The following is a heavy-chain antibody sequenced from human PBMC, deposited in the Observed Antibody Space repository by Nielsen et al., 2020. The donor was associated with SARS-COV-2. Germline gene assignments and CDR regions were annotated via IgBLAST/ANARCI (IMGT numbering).Heavy chain of an antibody. V-gene: IGHV3-48*01. Sequence: GSLKISCAASGFTFSSYSMNWVRQAPGKGLEWVSYISSSSSTIYYADSVKGRFTISRDNAKNSLYLQMNSLRAEDTAVYYCARDIGITGTTSWGQGTLVTVSS. CDR1: GFTFSSYS. CDR2: ISSSSSTI. D-gene: IGHD1-7*01. J-gene: IGHJ4*02. CDR3: ARDIGITGTTS.